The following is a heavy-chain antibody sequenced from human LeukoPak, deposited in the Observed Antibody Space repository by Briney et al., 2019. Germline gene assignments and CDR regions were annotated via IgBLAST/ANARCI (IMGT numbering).Heavy chain of an antibody. J-gene: IGHJ4*02. CDR2: IYYSGST. CDR3: ARVKGSYPQFDY. V-gene: IGHV4-59*01. D-gene: IGHD3-10*01. Sequence: SETLSLTCTVSGVSISGFYWSWIRQPPGKGLEWIGYIYYSGSTNYNPSLKSRVTMSVDTSKNQFSLKLSSVTAADTAVYYCARVKGSYPQFDYWGQGTLVTVSS. CDR1: GVSISGFY.